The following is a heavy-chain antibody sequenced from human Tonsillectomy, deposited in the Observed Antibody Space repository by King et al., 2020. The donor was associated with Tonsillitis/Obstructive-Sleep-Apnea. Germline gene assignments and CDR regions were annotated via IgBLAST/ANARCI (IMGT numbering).Heavy chain of an antibody. CDR2: ISWNSGII. V-gene: IGHV3-9*01. Sequence: EVQLVESGGGLVQPGRSLRLSCAASGFTFDGYAMHWVRQAPGKGLEWVSGISWNSGIIGYVDSVRGRFTISRDNAKNSLYLEMNSLRAEDTAIYYCAKGKFWIGYVFDYWGQGTLVTVSS. D-gene: IGHD3-3*01. CDR1: GFTFDGYA. CDR3: AKGKFWIGYVFDY. J-gene: IGHJ4*02.